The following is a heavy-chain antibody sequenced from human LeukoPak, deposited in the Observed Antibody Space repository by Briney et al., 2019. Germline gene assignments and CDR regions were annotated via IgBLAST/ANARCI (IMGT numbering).Heavy chain of an antibody. V-gene: IGHV3-74*01. D-gene: IGHD2-21*02. CDR1: GFTFSTYW. CDR3: VREQTALSYYGMVV. CDR2: INSDGSTT. J-gene: IGHJ6*02. Sequence: PGGSLRLSCAASGFTFSTYWMHWVRQAPGKGLVWVSHINSDGSTTNYADSVKGRFTISRDNAKNTLYLQMNSLRAEDTAVYYCVREQTALSYYGMVVWGQGTTVTVSS.